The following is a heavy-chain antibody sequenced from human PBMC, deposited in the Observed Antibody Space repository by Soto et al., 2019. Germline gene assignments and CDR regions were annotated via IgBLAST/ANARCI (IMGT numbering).Heavy chain of an antibody. CDR1: GYSISSDYY. CDR2: ISHSGFI. V-gene: IGHV4-38-2*02. D-gene: IGHD2-2*01. J-gene: IGHJ5*02. Sequence: PSETLSLTCDVSGYSISSDYYWGWIRQPPGKGLEWIGSISHSGFIYYNPSLKSRVTISIDTPKNQFSLKLSSVTAADTAVYYCARDPPGYCTTTSCPTWFDPWGQGTLVTVS. CDR3: ARDPPGYCTTTSCPTWFDP.